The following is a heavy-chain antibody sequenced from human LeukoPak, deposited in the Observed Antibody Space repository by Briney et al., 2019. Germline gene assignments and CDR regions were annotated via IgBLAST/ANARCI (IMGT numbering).Heavy chain of an antibody. CDR1: GITFSSYA. CDR2: ISGSGGST. D-gene: IGHD5-24*01. Sequence: GGSLRLSCAASGITFSSYAMSWVRQAPGKGLKWVSGISGSGGSTYYANSVKGRFTISRDNSKNTLYLQMNSLRAEDTAVYYCARDRMATIHDAFDIWGQGTMVTVSS. J-gene: IGHJ3*02. CDR3: ARDRMATIHDAFDI. V-gene: IGHV3-23*01.